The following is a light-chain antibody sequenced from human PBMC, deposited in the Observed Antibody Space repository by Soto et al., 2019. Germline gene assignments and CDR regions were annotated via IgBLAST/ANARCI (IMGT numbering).Light chain of an antibody. J-gene: IGKJ1*01. CDR3: QQRSNWPPWT. V-gene: IGKV3-11*01. CDR2: DAS. Sequence: EIVLTQSPATLSLSPGERATLSCRASQSVSSYLACYQQKPGQAPRLLIYDASNRATGIPARFSGSGSGTEFTLTISSLEHEDFAVYYCQQRSNWPPWTFGQGTKVEIK. CDR1: QSVSSY.